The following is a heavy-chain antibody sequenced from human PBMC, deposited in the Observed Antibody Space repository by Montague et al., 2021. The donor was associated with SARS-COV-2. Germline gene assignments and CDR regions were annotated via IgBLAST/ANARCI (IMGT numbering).Heavy chain of an antibody. CDR3: ARQENSSGWFKPDAFDI. Sequence: SETLSLTCTVSGGSISSSSYYWGWIRQPPGKGLEWIGSIYYSGSTYYNPSLKSRVTISVDTSKNQFSLKLSSVTAADTAVYNCARQENSSGWFKPDAFDIWGQGTMVTVSS. CDR2: IYYSGST. D-gene: IGHD6-19*01. J-gene: IGHJ3*02. V-gene: IGHV4-39*01. CDR1: GGSISSSSYY.